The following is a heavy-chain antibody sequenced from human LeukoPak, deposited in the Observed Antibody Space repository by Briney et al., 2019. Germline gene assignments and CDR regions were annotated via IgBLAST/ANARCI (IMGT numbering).Heavy chain of an antibody. J-gene: IGHJ4*02. CDR2: IKHSGSI. CDR3: ARHRRDGSPTQD. Sequence: PSETLSVTCAVYGESFSGYYWTWIRQPPGKGLEWIGEIKHSGSINYNPSLKSRVTVSVDTSKNQFSLKLSSVTAADTAVYYCARHRRDGSPTQDWGQGILVTVSS. CDR1: GESFSGYY. V-gene: IGHV4-34*01. D-gene: IGHD5-24*01.